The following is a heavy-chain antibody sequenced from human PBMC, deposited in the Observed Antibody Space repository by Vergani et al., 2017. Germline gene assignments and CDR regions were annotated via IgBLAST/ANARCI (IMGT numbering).Heavy chain of an antibody. CDR3: XTASSSWYFGSDYYGMDV. Sequence: EVQLVESGGGLVKPGGSLRLSCAASGFTFSNAWMSWVRQAPGKGLEWVGRIKSKTDGGTTDYAAPVKGRFTISRDDSKNTLYLQMNSLKTEDTAVYYCXTASSSWYFGSDYYGMDVWGQGTTVTVSS. J-gene: IGHJ6*02. CDR1: GFTFSNAW. CDR2: IKSKTDGGTT. V-gene: IGHV3-15*01. D-gene: IGHD6-13*01.